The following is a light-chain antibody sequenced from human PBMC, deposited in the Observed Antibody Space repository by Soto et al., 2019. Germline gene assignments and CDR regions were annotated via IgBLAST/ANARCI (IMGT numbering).Light chain of an antibody. CDR3: QHRYNWPIT. CDR1: QSISSY. Sequence: VLTQSPATLSLSPGERATLSCRASQSISSYLAWYQLRPGQAPRLLIYDASNRATGIPARFSGSGSGTDFTLTISSPEPEDFAIYYCQHRYNWPITFGQGTRL. J-gene: IGKJ5*01. V-gene: IGKV3-11*01. CDR2: DAS.